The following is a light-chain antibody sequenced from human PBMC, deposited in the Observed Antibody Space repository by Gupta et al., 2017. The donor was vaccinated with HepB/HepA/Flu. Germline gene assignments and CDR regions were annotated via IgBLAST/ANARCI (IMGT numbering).Light chain of an antibody. Sequence: DIVLTQSPATLSLSPGERATLSCRASQSVSSSLAWYQQKPGQAPRLLIYDASNRATGIPARFSGSGSGTDFTLTISSLEPEDFAVYYCQQRSNWPPSTFGQGTRLEIK. J-gene: IGKJ5*01. CDR3: QQRSNWPPST. V-gene: IGKV3-11*01. CDR1: QSVSSS. CDR2: DAS.